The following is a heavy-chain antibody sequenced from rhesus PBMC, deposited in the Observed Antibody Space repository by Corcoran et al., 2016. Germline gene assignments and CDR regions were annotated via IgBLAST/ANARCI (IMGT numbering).Heavy chain of an antibody. D-gene: IGHD2-39*02. CDR2: IYWNDSK. J-gene: IGHJ4*01. Sequence: QVTLKESGPALVKPTQTLTLTCTFSGFSITTTVTVVGWIRQPPGKALEWLAIIYWNDSKYYSTSLKNRLTISKDTSKNQVVLTMTNMDPVDTATYFCARVRYCSGGVCYLYFDYWGQGVLVTVSS. CDR1: GFSITTTVTV. V-gene: IGHV2-95*01. CDR3: ARVRYCSGGVCYLYFDY.